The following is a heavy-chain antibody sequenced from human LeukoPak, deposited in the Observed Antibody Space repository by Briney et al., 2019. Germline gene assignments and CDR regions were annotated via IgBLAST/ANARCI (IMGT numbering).Heavy chain of an antibody. Sequence: GGSLRLSCAASGFILSDYNMNWVRQAPGKGLEWVGRIKSKTVGGTTDYAAPVKGRFTISRDDSKNTLYLQMNSLKTEDTAVYYCTRDGEFFDYWGQGTLVTVSS. CDR3: TRDGEFFDY. D-gene: IGHD3-10*01. CDR1: GFILSDYN. CDR2: IKSKTVGGTT. J-gene: IGHJ4*02. V-gene: IGHV3-15*01.